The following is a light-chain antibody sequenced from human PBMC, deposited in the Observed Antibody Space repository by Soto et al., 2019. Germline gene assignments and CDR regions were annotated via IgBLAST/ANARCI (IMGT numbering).Light chain of an antibody. CDR1: QSVGSN. CDR2: GAS. V-gene: IGKV3-15*01. CDR3: QQYTSWPYT. Sequence: EIVMTQSPAPLSVSPGERASLSCRASQSVGSNLAWYQQTAGQAPRLLIYGASTRATGIPARFSGSGSGTEFTLTISSLQSEDFAVYSCQQYTSWPYTFGQGTKLEIK. J-gene: IGKJ2*01.